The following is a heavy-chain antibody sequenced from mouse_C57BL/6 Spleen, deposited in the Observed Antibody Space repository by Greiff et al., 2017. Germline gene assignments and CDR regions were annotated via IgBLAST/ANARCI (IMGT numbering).Heavy chain of an antibody. Sequence: EVHLVESGGGLVKPGGSLKLSCAASGFTFSSYAMSWVRQTPEKRLEWVATISDGGSYTYYPDNVKGRFTISRDNANNNLYLQMSRLTSEDTAVYYCARDRDGRGGVFDYWGQGTTLTVSS. CDR3: ARDRDGRGGVFDY. J-gene: IGHJ2*01. CDR1: GFTFSSYA. CDR2: ISDGGSYT. V-gene: IGHV5-4*01. D-gene: IGHD2-3*01.